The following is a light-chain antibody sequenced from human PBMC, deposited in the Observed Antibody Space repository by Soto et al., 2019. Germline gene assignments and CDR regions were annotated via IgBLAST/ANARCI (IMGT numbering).Light chain of an antibody. J-gene: IGLJ1*01. Sequence: QSALTQPASVSGSPGQSITISCTGTSSDVGGYNLVSWYQQYPDKAPKLMIFDVNTRPSGVSNRFSVSKSGNTASLTISGLQAEDEADYYCSSYKSSSTLPYVFGNGTMLTVL. CDR3: SSYKSSSTLPYV. CDR1: SSDVGGYNL. V-gene: IGLV2-14*01. CDR2: DVN.